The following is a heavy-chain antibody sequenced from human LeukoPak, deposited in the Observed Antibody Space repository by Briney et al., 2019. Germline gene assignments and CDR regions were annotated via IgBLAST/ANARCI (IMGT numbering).Heavy chain of an antibody. CDR3: ARDPGVCSRTSCYHGWFDP. CDR2: INPNSGGT. J-gene: IGHJ5*02. Sequence: ASVKVSCKASGYTFTGYYMHWVRQAPGQGLEWMGWINPNSGGTNYAQKFQGRVTMTRDTSISTACMELSRLRSDDTAVYYCARDPGVCSRTSCYHGWFDPWGQGTLVTVSS. D-gene: IGHD2-2*01. V-gene: IGHV1-2*02. CDR1: GYTFTGYY.